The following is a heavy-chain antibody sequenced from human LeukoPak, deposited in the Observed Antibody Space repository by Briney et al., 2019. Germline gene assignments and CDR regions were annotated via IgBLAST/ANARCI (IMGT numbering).Heavy chain of an antibody. V-gene: IGHV1-18*01. CDR2: ISAYNGNT. CDR3: ASWVSYGDYDY. J-gene: IGHJ4*02. D-gene: IGHD4-17*01. CDR1: GYTFTSYG. Sequence: GASVKVSCKASGYTFTSYGISWVRQAPGQGLEWMGWISAYNGNTNYAQKLQGRVTMTTDTSTSTAYMELRSLRSGDTAVYYCASWVSYGDYDYWGQGTLVTVSS.